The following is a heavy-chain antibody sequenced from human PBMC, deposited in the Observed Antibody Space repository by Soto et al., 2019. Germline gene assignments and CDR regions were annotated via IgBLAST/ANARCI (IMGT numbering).Heavy chain of an antibody. V-gene: IGHV1-69*12. D-gene: IGHD5-18*01. CDR3: ARTNTAMVTGWFDP. CDR1: GGTFSSYA. CDR2: IIPIFGTA. Sequence: QVQLVQSGAEVKKPGSSVKVSCKASGGTFSSYAISWVRQAPGQGLEWMGGIIPIFGTANYAQKFQGRVTITADESTSTAYMELSSLRSEDTAMYYCARTNTAMVTGWFDPRGQGTLVTVSS. J-gene: IGHJ5*02.